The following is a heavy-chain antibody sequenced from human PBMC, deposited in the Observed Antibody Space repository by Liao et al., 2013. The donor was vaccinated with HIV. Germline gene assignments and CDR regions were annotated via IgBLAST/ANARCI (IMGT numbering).Heavy chain of an antibody. J-gene: IGHJ6*03. D-gene: IGHD2/OR15-2a*01. V-gene: IGHV4-4*07. CDR3: ARDSNYYYYMDV. CDR2: IYTGMSTTGTT. CDR1: GGSFSGYY. Sequence: QVRLQESGPGLVKPSETLSLTCAVYGGSFSGYYWTWIRQPAGKGLEWIGHIYTGMSTTGTTNYNPSLKSRVSISADTSSNHVSLKLTSVTAADTAVYYCARDSNYYYYMDVWGKGTTVTVSS.